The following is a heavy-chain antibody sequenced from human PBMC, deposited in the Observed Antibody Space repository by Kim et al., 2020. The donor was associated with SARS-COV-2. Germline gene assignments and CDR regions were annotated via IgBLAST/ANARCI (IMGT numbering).Heavy chain of an antibody. Sequence: GGSLRLSCTASGFTFGDYAMSWFRQAPGKGLEWVGFIRSKAYGGTTEYAASVKGRFTISRDDSKSIAYLQMNSLKTEDTAVYYCTRDIAVVTAIPGSVYWGQGTLVTVSS. CDR1: GFTFGDYA. V-gene: IGHV3-49*03. D-gene: IGHD2-21*02. J-gene: IGHJ4*02. CDR3: TRDIAVVTAIPGSVY. CDR2: IRSKAYGGTT.